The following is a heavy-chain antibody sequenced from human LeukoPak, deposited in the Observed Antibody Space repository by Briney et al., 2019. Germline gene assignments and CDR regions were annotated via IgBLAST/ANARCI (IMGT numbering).Heavy chain of an antibody. CDR3: AKRYFDWLSDY. J-gene: IGHJ4*02. Sequence: GGSLRLSCAASGFTFSSYALTWVRQAPGKGLEWVSAISGSGGSTYYADSVKGRFTISRHNSKNTLYLQMNSLRAEDTAVYYCAKRYFDWLSDYWGQGTLVTVSS. D-gene: IGHD3-9*01. V-gene: IGHV3-23*01. CDR1: GFTFSSYA. CDR2: ISGSGGST.